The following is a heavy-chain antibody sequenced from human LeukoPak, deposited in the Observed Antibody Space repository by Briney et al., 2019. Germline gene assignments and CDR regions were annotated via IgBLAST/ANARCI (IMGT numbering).Heavy chain of an antibody. CDR3: ARKDSSPRTFDY. D-gene: IGHD3-22*01. V-gene: IGHV3-7*01. Sequence: GGSLRLSCQASGFGFSSYWMSWFRRAPGKGREWVANIKEDGSEKNYVDSVKGRFTISRDNAKNSLYLQMNSLRAEDTAVYYCARKDSSPRTFDYWGQGTLVTVSS. CDR1: GFGFSSYW. CDR2: IKEDGSEK. J-gene: IGHJ4*02.